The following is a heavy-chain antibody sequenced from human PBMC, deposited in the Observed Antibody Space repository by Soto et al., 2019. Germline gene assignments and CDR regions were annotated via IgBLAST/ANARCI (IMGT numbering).Heavy chain of an antibody. J-gene: IGHJ4*03. CDR3: TRVCGGKYCGYFDD. CDR1: GFTFSGCW. Sequence: PGGSLRLSCEASGFTFSGCWMHWVRQPPGKGLVWVSRISGDGSSTSYADSVIGRFIISRDNARNTLYLQMHSLRDEDTAVYFCTRVCGGKYCGYFDDWGQGTLVTVSS. V-gene: IGHV3-74*01. D-gene: IGHD2-8*02. CDR2: ISGDGSST.